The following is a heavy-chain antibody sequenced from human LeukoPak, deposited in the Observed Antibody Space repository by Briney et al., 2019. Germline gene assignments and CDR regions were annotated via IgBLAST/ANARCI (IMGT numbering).Heavy chain of an antibody. Sequence: ASVKVSCKASGYTFTSYGISWVRQAPGQGLEWMGWISAYNGNTNYAQKLQGRVTMTTDTSTSTAYMELSSLRSEDTAVHYCAKAGYGDPLDYWGQGTLVTVSS. D-gene: IGHD4-17*01. CDR3: AKAGYGDPLDY. CDR2: ISAYNGNT. CDR1: GYTFTSYG. V-gene: IGHV1-18*01. J-gene: IGHJ4*02.